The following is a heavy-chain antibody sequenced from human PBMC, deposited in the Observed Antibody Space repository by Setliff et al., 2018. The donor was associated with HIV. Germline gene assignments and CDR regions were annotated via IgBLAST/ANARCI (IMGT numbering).Heavy chain of an antibody. CDR3: ARGSDWFDP. Sequence: SETLSLTCTVSGGSISSGYYYWSWIRQHPGKGLEWIGYIYYSGNPFYNPSLRSRVTISLDTSKNQFSLKLSSVTAADTAVYYCARGSDWFDPWGQGTLVTVSS. CDR2: IYYSGNP. CDR1: GGSISSGYYY. J-gene: IGHJ5*02. V-gene: IGHV4-31*03.